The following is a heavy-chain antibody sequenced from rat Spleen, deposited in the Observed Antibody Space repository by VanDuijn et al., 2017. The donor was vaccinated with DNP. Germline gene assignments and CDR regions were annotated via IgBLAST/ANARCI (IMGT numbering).Heavy chain of an antibody. CDR2: INTGGGHS. J-gene: IGHJ2*01. D-gene: IGHD1-11*01. CDR1: GFTFSNFG. V-gene: IGHV5S14*01. Sequence: EVQLVESGGGLVQPGRSLKLSCAASGFTFSNFGMAWVRQTPTKGLEWVASINTGGGHSFYRDSVKGRFTISRDNAKNTQYLQMDKLGSEDTAIYYCAKGPNYGVYSDYFDYWGQGVMVTVSS. CDR3: AKGPNYGVYSDYFDY.